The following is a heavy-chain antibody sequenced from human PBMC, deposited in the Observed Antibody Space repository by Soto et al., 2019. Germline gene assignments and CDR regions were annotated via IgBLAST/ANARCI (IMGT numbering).Heavy chain of an antibody. CDR2: ISGSGGST. V-gene: IGHV3-23*01. Sequence: GALRLSCAASGFTFSSYAMSWVRQAPGKGLEWVSAISGSGGSTYYADSVKGRFTISRDNSKNTLYLQMNSLRAEDTAVYYCAKGNYDYVWGSYRSSFDYWGQGTLVTVSS. CDR1: GFTFSSYA. J-gene: IGHJ4*02. D-gene: IGHD3-16*02. CDR3: AKGNYDYVWGSYRSSFDY.